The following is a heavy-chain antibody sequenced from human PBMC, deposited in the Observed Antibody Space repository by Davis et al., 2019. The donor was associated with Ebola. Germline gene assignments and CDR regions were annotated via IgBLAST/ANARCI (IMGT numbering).Heavy chain of an antibody. CDR1: AGTFSSYA. CDR2: IIPIFGTA. D-gene: IGHD5-12*01. CDR3: ARGRKVARMGSWFDS. Sequence: SAKVSCKASAGTFSSYAISWVRQAPGQGLEWMGGIIPIFGTANYAQKFQGRVTITADESTSTAYMELSSLRSEDTAVYYCARGRKVARMGSWFDSWGQGTLVTVSS. V-gene: IGHV1-69*13. J-gene: IGHJ5*01.